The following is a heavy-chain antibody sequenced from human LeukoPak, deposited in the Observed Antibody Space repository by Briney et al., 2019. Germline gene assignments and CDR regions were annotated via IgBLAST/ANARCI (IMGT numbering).Heavy chain of an antibody. V-gene: IGHV3-23*01. CDR3: AKDFSDYGGNWFDP. CDR2: IRGSGGST. CDR1: GFTFSSYA. J-gene: IGHJ5*02. D-gene: IGHD4-23*01. Sequence: PGGSLRLSCAASGFTFSSYAMSWVRQAPGKGLEWVSAIRGSGGSTYYADSVKGRFTISRDNSKNTLYLQMNSLRAEDTAVYYCAKDFSDYGGNWFDPWGQGTLVTVSS.